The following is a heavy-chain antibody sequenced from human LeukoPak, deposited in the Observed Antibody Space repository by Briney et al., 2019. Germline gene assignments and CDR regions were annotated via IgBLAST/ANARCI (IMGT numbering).Heavy chain of an antibody. CDR3: ARGAWGYDILTGYYAILDY. CDR2: INPSGGST. D-gene: IGHD3-9*01. Sequence: ASVKVSCKASGYTFTSYYMHWVRQAPGQGLERIGIINPSGGSTSYAQKFQGRVTMTRDTSTSTVYMELSSLRSEDTAVYYCARGAWGYDILTGYYAILDYWGQGTLVTVSS. V-gene: IGHV1-46*03. CDR1: GYTFTSYY. J-gene: IGHJ4*02.